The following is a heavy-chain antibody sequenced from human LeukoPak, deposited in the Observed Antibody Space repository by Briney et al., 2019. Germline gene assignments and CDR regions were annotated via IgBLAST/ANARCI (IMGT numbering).Heavy chain of an antibody. Sequence: ASVKVSCKPSGYTFTAYYMHWVRQGPGQGLEWMGIINPGGGSTSYAQKFQGRVTMTRDTSTSSVYMELSCLRSEDTAVYYCARGAIAAGGPYYYGMDVWGQGTTVTVAS. CDR1: GYTFTAYY. D-gene: IGHD6-13*01. V-gene: IGHV1-46*01. J-gene: IGHJ6*02. CDR3: ARGAIAAGGPYYYGMDV. CDR2: INPGGGST.